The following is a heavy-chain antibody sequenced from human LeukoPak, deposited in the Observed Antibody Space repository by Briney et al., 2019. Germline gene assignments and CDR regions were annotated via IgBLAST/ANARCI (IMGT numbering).Heavy chain of an antibody. CDR2: ISYDGSSK. CDR3: AKETGSGSYYEYYYDY. CDR1: GFTFSSYG. V-gene: IGHV3-30*18. Sequence: PGGSLRLSCAASGFTFSSYGMHWVRQAPGKGLEWVAVISYDGSSKYYADSVKGRFTISRDNSKNTLYLEMNSLRAEDTAVYYCAKETGSGSYYEYYYDYWGQGTLVTVSS. D-gene: IGHD3-10*01. J-gene: IGHJ4*02.